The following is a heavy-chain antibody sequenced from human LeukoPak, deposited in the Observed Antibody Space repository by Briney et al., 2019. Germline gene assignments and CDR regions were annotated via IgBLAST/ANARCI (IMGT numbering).Heavy chain of an antibody. Sequence: GGSLRLSCAASGFTFSSYAMSWVRQAPGKGLEWVAVISYDGSNKYYADSVKGRFTISRDNSKNTLYLQMNSLRSEDTAVYYCARDREQWLVTAFDIWGQGTMVTVSS. CDR2: ISYDGSNK. CDR3: ARDREQWLVTAFDI. J-gene: IGHJ3*02. D-gene: IGHD6-19*01. CDR1: GFTFSSYA. V-gene: IGHV3-30-3*01.